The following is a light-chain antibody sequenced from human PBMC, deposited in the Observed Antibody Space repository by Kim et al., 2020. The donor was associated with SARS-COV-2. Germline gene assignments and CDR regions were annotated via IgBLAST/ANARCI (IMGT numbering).Light chain of an antibody. V-gene: IGKV3-20*01. CDR2: STS. Sequence: SPGERATLSCRASQRVGSNYFAWYQQKPGQAPRLVLFSTSTRATGIPDRFSGSGSGTDFTLTISRLETEDLAVYYCQQYDNFPYTFGQGTKVDIK. CDR1: QRVGSNY. J-gene: IGKJ2*01. CDR3: QQYDNFPYT.